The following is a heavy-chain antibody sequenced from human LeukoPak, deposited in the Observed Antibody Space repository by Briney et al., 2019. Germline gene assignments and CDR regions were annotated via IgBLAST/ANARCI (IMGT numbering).Heavy chain of an antibody. D-gene: IGHD1-20*01. CDR2: IKQDGSEK. J-gene: IGHJ3*02. Sequence: GGSLRLSCAASGFTFSSYWMSWVRQAPVKELEWVANIKQDGSEKYYVDSVKGRFTISRDSAKNSLYLQMNSLRAEDTAVYYCASEGLRSNWNAFDIWGQGTMVTVSS. CDR3: ASEGLRSNWNAFDI. V-gene: IGHV3-7*01. CDR1: GFTFSSYW.